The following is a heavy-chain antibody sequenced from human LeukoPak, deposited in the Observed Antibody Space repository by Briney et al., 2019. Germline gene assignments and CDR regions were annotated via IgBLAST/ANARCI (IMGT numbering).Heavy chain of an antibody. CDR3: ATSTAAAGTD. CDR1: GFTLSNLW. Sequence: GGSLRLSCAASGFTLSNLWMSWVRQAPGKGLKWVANIKQDGSEKYYVDSVKGRFTISRDNAQNSLYLQMNSLRAEDTAIYYCATSTAAAGTDWGQGTLVTVSS. V-gene: IGHV3-7*03. D-gene: IGHD6-13*01. J-gene: IGHJ4*02. CDR2: IKQDGSEK.